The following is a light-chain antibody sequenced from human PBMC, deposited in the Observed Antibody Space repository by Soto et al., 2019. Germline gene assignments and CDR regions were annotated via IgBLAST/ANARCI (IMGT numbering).Light chain of an antibody. CDR3: QHYVSPPIT. CDR2: GAS. V-gene: IGKV3-20*01. Sequence: EIVLTQSPGTLSLSPGERATLSCRASQSVTSNYLAWYQQKPGQAPRLLVYGASSRATGISDRFSGSGSGTDFTLTISRLEPEDFAVYYCQHYVSPPITFGQGPRLEIK. J-gene: IGKJ5*01. CDR1: QSVTSNY.